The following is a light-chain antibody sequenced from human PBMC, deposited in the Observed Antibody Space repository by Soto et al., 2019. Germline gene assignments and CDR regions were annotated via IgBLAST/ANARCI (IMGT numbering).Light chain of an antibody. CDR1: SSDVGGYNY. CDR2: DVS. CDR3: SSYTTGGTV. V-gene: IGLV2-14*01. J-gene: IGLJ3*02. Sequence: QSALTQPASVSGSPGQSITISCTGTSSDVGGYNYVSWYQQHPGKAPKLMIYDVSSRPSGVSNRFSGSKSGNTASLTISGLQAEDEADYYCSSYTTGGTVFGGGTKVTVL.